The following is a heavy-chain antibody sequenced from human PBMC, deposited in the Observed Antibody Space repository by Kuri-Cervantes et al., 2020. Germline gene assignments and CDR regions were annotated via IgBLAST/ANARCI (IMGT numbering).Heavy chain of an antibody. D-gene: IGHD3-3*01. J-gene: IGHJ5*02. V-gene: IGHV4-31*03. CDR2: IYYSGST. CDR1: GGSISSYY. Sequence: LRLSCTVSGGSISSYYWSWIRQHPGKGLEWIGYIYYSGSTYYNPSLKSRVTISVDTSKNQFSLKLSSVTAADTAVYYCARYLIGYDFWSGYYTAGYWFDPWGQGTLVTVSS. CDR3: ARYLIGYDFWSGYYTAGYWFDP.